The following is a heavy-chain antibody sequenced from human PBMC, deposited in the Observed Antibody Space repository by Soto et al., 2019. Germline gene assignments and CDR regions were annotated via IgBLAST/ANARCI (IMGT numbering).Heavy chain of an antibody. D-gene: IGHD3-10*01. CDR2: ISYDGSNK. CDR3: ARGTNGDNRTFDY. CDR1: GFTFSSYA. Sequence: QVQLVESGGGVVQPGRSLRLSCAASGFTFSSYAMHWVRQAPGKGLEWVAVISYDGSNKYYADSVKGRFTISRDNSKNTRNRKRNGLKAKKTALNYGARGTNGDNRTFDYGAKGPRVPVSP. J-gene: IGHJ4*02. V-gene: IGHV3-30-3*01.